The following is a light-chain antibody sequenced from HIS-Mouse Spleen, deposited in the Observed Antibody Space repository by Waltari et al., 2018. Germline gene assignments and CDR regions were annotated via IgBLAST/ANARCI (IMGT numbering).Light chain of an antibody. V-gene: IGLV1-47*01. J-gene: IGLJ2*01. Sequence: QSVLTQPPSASGTPGQRVTISRSGSSSNIGSNYVYWYQQPPGTAPKLPIYRNNQRPSGVPDRFSGSKSATSASLAISGLRSEDEADYYCAAWDDSLSGPVFGGGTKLTVL. CDR1: SSNIGSNY. CDR3: AAWDDSLSGPV. CDR2: RNN.